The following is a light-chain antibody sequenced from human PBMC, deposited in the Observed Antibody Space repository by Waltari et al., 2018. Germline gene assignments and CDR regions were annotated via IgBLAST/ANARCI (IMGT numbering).Light chain of an antibody. CDR1: QSVSSY. J-gene: IGKJ4*01. Sequence: EIVLTQSPATLSLSPGERATLSCRPSQSVSSYLGWYQQKPGQAPRLVIHDASNRATGIPARFSGSGSGTDFTLTISSLEPEDFAVYYCQHRSSWPLTFGGGTKVEIK. V-gene: IGKV3-11*01. CDR3: QHRSSWPLT. CDR2: DAS.